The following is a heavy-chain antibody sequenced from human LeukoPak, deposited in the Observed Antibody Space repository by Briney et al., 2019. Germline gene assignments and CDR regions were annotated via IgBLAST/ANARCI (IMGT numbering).Heavy chain of an antibody. Sequence: GSLRLSCAASGFSVSSDYMTWVRQAPGKGLEWVSVIYSGGSTYYADSVKGRFTISRDNSKNTLYLRMNNLRVEDTAVYYCARYHTALNYWGQGTLVTASS. V-gene: IGHV3-53*01. CDR2: IYSGGST. CDR1: GFSVSSDY. J-gene: IGHJ4*02. CDR3: ARYHTALNY. D-gene: IGHD5-18*01.